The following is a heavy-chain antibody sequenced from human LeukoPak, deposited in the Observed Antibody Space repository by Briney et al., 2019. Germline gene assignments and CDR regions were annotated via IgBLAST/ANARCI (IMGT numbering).Heavy chain of an antibody. CDR1: GFTFSSYA. Sequence: GGSLRLSCAASGFTFSSYAMSWVRQAPGKGLEWVSAISGSGGSTYYADSVKGRFTISRDNSKNTLYLQMNSLRAEDTAVYYCAKAELQNYYDRSGYLYWGQGTLVTVSS. V-gene: IGHV3-23*01. CDR2: ISGSGGST. J-gene: IGHJ4*02. D-gene: IGHD3-22*01. CDR3: AKAELQNYYDRSGYLY.